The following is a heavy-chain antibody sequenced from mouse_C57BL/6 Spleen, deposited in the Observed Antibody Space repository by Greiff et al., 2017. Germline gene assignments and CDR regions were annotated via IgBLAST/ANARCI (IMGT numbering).Heavy chain of an antibody. CDR2: ISDGGSYT. CDR1: GFTFSSYA. Sequence: VQLKESGGGLVKPGGSLKLSCAASGFTFSSYAMSWVRQTPEKRLEWVATISDGGSYTYYPDNVKGRFTISRDNAKNNLYLQMSHLKSEDTAMXYCARESFYDGYSYYAMDYWGQGTSVTVSS. D-gene: IGHD2-3*01. J-gene: IGHJ4*01. CDR3: ARESFYDGYSYYAMDY. V-gene: IGHV5-4*01.